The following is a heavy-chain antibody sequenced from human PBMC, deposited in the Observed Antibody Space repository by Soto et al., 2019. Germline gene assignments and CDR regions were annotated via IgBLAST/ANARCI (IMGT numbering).Heavy chain of an antibody. Sequence: GGSLRLSCAASGFTFSSYAMHWVRQAPGKGLEWVAAISYDGSNKYYADSVKGRFTISRDNSKNALYLQMNSLRAEDTAVYYCAREGGYCSSTSCRYYYYYGMDVWGQGTTVAVSS. J-gene: IGHJ6*02. CDR3: AREGGYCSSTSCRYYYYYGMDV. D-gene: IGHD2-2*01. CDR2: ISYDGSNK. V-gene: IGHV3-30-3*01. CDR1: GFTFSSYA.